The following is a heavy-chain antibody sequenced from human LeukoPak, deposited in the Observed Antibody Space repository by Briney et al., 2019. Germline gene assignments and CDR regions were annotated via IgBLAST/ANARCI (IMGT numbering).Heavy chain of an antibody. D-gene: IGHD1-1*01. J-gene: IGHJ4*02. CDR1: GGSISSSSYY. CDR3: ARAYAGYASRFDY. CDR2: IYYSGNT. V-gene: IGHV4-39*07. Sequence: SETLPLTCSVSGGSISSSSYYWGWIRQPPGKGLEWIGSIYYSGNTYNNPSLKSRVTVSVDTSKNQFSLKLRSVIEADTAVYYCARAYAGYASRFDYWGQGILVTVSS.